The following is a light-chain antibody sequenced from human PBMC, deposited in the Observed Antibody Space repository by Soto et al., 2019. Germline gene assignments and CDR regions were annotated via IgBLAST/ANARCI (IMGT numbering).Light chain of an antibody. CDR3: QPYKNWPLT. CDR1: QSVSSN. V-gene: IGKV3-15*01. J-gene: IGKJ4*01. CDR2: DAS. Sequence: EIVMTQSPATLSVSPGERATLSCRASQSVSSNLAWYQQKPGQTPRLLIYDASSRATGIPARFSGSGSGTDFTLTISSLQSEDFAVYYCQPYKNWPLTFGGGTNVEIK.